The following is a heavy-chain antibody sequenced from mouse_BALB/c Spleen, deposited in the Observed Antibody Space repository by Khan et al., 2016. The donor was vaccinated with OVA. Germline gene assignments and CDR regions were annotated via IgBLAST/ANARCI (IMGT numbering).Heavy chain of an antibody. D-gene: IGHD6-1*01. CDR2: ITPANGNT. Sequence: VRLQQSGAELAKPGASVKLSCTASGFNIKDTYIHWVKRRPEQGLEWIGRITPANGNTEYDPKFQGKATMRADTSSNTAYLQLSSLTSGDTAVYYCVRPSDDPRSFDGWGAGTTVTVSS. J-gene: IGHJ1*01. CDR3: VRPSDDPRSFDG. CDR1: GFNIKDTY. V-gene: IGHV14-3*02.